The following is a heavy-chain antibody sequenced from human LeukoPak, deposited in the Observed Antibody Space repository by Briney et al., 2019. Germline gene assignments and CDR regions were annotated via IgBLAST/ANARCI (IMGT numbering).Heavy chain of an antibody. J-gene: IGHJ4*02. D-gene: IGHD2-15*01. V-gene: IGHV3-48*02. CDR1: GFTFSNYN. Sequence: GGSLRLSCAASGFTFSNYNMNWVRQAPGKGLEWISYISRTGTMYYADSVKGRLTISRDNAKNSLYLQMNSLRDEDTAVYYCAGDRSDGYHFDYWGQGTLVTVSS. CDR3: AGDRSDGYHFDY. CDR2: ISRTGTM.